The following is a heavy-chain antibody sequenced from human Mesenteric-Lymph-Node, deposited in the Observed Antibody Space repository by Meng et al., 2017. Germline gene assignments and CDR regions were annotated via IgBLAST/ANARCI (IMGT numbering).Heavy chain of an antibody. CDR3: TPEATTMTTFVF. CDR1: GFTFTGTW. V-gene: IGHV3-15*01. J-gene: IGHJ4*02. CDR2: SYSESSGGAA. D-gene: IGHD4-17*01. Sequence: GGSLRLSCAASGFTFTGTWMSWVRQAPGKGLEWVGRSYSESSGGAADYAAPVKGRFTISRDDSKATVFLQMNNVESEDTAVYYCTPEATTMTTFVFGGEGKLVTVSS.